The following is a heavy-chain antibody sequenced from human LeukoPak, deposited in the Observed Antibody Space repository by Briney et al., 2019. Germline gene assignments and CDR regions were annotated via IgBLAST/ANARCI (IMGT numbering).Heavy chain of an antibody. D-gene: IGHD1-26*01. Sequence: AWGSLRLSCAASGFTFSSYGMSWVRQAPGKGLEWVSAISGSGGSTYYADSVKGRFTISRDNSKNTLYLQMNSLRAEDTAVYYCVVGATATGRYWGQGTLVTVSS. CDR2: ISGSGGST. CDR1: GFTFSSYG. CDR3: VVGATATGRY. J-gene: IGHJ4*02. V-gene: IGHV3-23*01.